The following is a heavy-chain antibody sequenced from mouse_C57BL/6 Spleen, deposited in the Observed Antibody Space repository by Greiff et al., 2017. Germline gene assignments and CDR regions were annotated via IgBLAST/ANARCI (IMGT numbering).Heavy chain of an antibody. V-gene: IGHV1-26*01. CDR1: GYTFTDYY. D-gene: IGHD4-1*01. J-gene: IGHJ2*01. Sequence: EVQLQQSGPELVKPGASVKISCKASGYTFTDYYMNWVKQSHGKSLEWIGDINPNNGGTSYNQKFKGKATLTVDKSSSTAYMELRSLTSEDSAVYYCAGTGTVPLFDYWGQGTTLTVSS. CDR2: INPNNGGT. CDR3: AGTGTVPLFDY.